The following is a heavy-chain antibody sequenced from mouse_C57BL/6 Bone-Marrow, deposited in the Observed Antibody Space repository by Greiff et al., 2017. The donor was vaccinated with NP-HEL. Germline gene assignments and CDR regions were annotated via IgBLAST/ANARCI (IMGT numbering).Heavy chain of an antibody. CDR1: GYTFTDHT. CDR3: ARRGPLYYGSSSPCWYFDV. CDR2: IYPRAGST. Sequence: QVQLKQSDAELVKPGASVKISCKVSGYTFTDHTIHWMKQRPEQGLEWIGYIYPRAGSTKYNEKFKGKATLTADKSSSTAYMQLNSLTSEDSAVYFCARRGPLYYGSSSPCWYFDVWGTGTTVTVSS. J-gene: IGHJ1*03. D-gene: IGHD1-1*01. V-gene: IGHV1-78*01.